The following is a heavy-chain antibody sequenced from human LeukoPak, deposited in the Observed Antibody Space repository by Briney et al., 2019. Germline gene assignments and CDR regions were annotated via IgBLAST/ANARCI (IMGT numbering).Heavy chain of an antibody. CDR3: ARDRYSSGWKMDYHYGMDV. CDR1: GGTISSYY. CDR2: IYTSGST. D-gene: IGHD6-19*01. V-gene: IGHV4-4*07. Sequence: SETLCLTCTVSGGTISSYYLSWIRQAAGKGLEWIGRIYTSGSTNYNPSLKSPVTMTVDTSKTQYSLKLSSVTAADTAVYYCARDRYSSGWKMDYHYGMDVWGQGTTVTVSS. J-gene: IGHJ6*02.